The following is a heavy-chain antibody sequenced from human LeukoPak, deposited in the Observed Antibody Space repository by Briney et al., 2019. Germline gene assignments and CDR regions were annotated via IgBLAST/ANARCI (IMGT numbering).Heavy chain of an antibody. J-gene: IGHJ4*02. Sequence: ASVKVSCKASGYTFTGYYMHLVRQAPGQGLEWMGWINPNSGGTNYAQKFQGRVTVTRDTSISTAYMELSRLRSDDTAVYYCARDTYSSLYYFDYWGQGTLVTVSS. CDR3: ARDTYSSLYYFDY. CDR2: INPNSGGT. V-gene: IGHV1-2*02. CDR1: GYTFTGYY. D-gene: IGHD6-6*01.